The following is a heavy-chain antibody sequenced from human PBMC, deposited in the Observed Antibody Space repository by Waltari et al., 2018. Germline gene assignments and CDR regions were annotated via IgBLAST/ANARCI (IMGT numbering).Heavy chain of an antibody. Sequence: QAQLQELGPGQVKPSETLSFRCAVSGDSISTSTFYWGWVRQPPGKGLEWVGSVYNNGYKFSNPSLKSRLTLSMDTSNNHFSLSLTSVTAADTAIYYCVRQRSADFWSGYFDLWGQGTLVTVSS. D-gene: IGHD3-3*01. V-gene: IGHV4-39*01. CDR3: VRQRSADFWSGYFDL. J-gene: IGHJ4*02. CDR1: GDSISTSTFY. CDR2: VYNNGYK.